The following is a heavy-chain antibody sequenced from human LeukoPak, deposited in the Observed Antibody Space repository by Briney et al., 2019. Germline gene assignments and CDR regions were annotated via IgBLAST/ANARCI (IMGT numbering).Heavy chain of an antibody. CDR3: ANGPGTRPSNY. V-gene: IGHV3-23*01. CDR1: GFTFSNYW. Sequence: GALRLSCAASGFTFSNYWMGWVRQAPGKGLEWVSAISGSGGSTYYADSVKGRFTISRDNSKNTLYLQMNSLRAEDTAVYYCANGPGTRPSNYWGQGTLVTVSS. J-gene: IGHJ4*02. D-gene: IGHD3/OR15-3a*01. CDR2: ISGSGGST.